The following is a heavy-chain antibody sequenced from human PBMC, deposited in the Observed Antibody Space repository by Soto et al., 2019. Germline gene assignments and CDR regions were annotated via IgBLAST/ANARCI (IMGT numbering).Heavy chain of an antibody. CDR1: GYTFTSYG. V-gene: IGHV1-18*01. Sequence: QVQLVQSGAEVKKPRASVKVSCKASGYTFTSYGISWVRQAPGQGLEWMGWISAYNGNTNYAQKLQGRVTMTTDTSTSTAYMELRSLRSDDTAVYYCARDQTYYYDSSGYYYQGYWGQGTLVTVSS. CDR3: ARDQTYYYDSSGYYYQGY. CDR2: ISAYNGNT. D-gene: IGHD3-22*01. J-gene: IGHJ4*02.